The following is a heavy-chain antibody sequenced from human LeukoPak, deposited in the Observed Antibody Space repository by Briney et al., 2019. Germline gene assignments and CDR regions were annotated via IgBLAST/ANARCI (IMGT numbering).Heavy chain of an antibody. CDR3: ASIYSSSSRRVDY. V-gene: IGHV4-61*01. D-gene: IGHD6-6*01. CDR2: IYYSGST. CDR1: GVSVSSGSYY. Sequence: SETLSLTCTVSGVSVSSGSYYWSWIRQPPGKGLEWIGYIYYSGSTNYNPSLKSRVTISVDTSKNQFSLKLSSVTAADTAVYYCASIYSSSSRRVDYWGQGTLVTVS. J-gene: IGHJ4*02.